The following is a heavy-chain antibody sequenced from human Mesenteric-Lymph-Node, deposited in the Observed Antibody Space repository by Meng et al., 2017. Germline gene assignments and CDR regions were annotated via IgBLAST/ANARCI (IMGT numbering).Heavy chain of an antibody. D-gene: IGHD3-10*01. CDR3: ARDGPGGRRFDY. V-gene: IGHV6-1*01. CDR1: GDSASRPCAT. CDR2: TYYSSKWYT. Sequence: QVQLQRAVPGPVHPLQTPTRSRAISGDSASRPCATWSLIRQAPSTGLEWLGRTYYSSKWYTDYAVSVKSRISIIPDTSKTQFSLQLNSVTPEDTAVYYCARDGPGGRRFDYWGQGTLVTVSS. J-gene: IGHJ4*02.